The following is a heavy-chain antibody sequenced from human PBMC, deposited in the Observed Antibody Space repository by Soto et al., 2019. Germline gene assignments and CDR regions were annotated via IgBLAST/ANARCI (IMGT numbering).Heavy chain of an antibody. J-gene: IGHJ4*02. CDR2: IHHSGNT. CDR3: AKMVRATLVDY. V-gene: IGHV4-4*02. CDR1: GASISSTSSGDW. D-gene: IGHD1-26*01. Sequence: QVQLQESGPGLVKPSGTLSLTCTVSGASISSTSSGDWWSWVRQPPGKGLEWIGEIHHSGNTNYNPSVKCRVTMSVDKSKNQFSLRLSSVTAADTAVYYCAKMVRATLVDYWGQGNLVTVSS.